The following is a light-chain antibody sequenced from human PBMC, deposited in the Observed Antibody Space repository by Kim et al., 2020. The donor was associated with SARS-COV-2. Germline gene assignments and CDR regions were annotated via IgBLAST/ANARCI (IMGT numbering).Light chain of an antibody. CDR1: SSNIGSNT. CDR3: AAWDDSLNGVV. V-gene: IGLV1-44*01. CDR2: SSN. Sequence: GQRVTISCSGSSSNIGSNTVNWYQQLPGTAPRLLIYSSNQRPSGVPDRFSGSKSGTSASLAISGLQSEDEADYYCAAWDDSLNGVVFGGGTQLTVL. J-gene: IGLJ2*01.